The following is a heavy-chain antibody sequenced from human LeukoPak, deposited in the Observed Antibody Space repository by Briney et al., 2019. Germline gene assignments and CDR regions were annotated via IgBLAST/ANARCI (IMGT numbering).Heavy chain of an antibody. CDR2: ISYDGSNK. J-gene: IGHJ3*02. CDR1: GFTFSSYA. V-gene: IGHV3-30-3*01. CDR3: ARDLLDAFDI. Sequence: GGSLRLSCAASGFTFSSYAMHWVRQAPGEGLEWVAVISYDGSNKYYADSVKGRFTISRDNSKNTLYLQMNSLRAEDTAVYYCARDLLDAFDIWGQGTMVTVSS.